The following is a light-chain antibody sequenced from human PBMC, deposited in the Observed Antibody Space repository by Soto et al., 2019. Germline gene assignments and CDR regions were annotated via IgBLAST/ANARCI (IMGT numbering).Light chain of an antibody. CDR1: SSDVGAYNY. CDR2: EVS. J-gene: IGLJ2*01. CDR3: SSYAGSNNEV. V-gene: IGLV2-8*01. Sequence: QSALTQPPSASWSPGQSVTISCTGTSSDVGAYNYVSWYQQHPGKAPKHMIYEVSKRPSGVPDRFSGSKSGNTASLTVSGLQAEDEADYYCSSYAGSNNEVFGGGTKLTVL.